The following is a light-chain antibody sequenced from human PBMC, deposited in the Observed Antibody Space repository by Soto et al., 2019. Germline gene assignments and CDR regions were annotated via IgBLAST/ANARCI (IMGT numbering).Light chain of an antibody. J-gene: IGKJ5*01. V-gene: IGKV3D-20*02. Sequence: EIVLTQSPGALSLSPGERATLSCRASQSVSSSSLAWYQQNPGQAPRLLIYDTSTRATGIPARFSGSGSGTDFTLTISSLEPEDFALYYCQQRSNWPITFGQGTRLEIK. CDR2: DTS. CDR1: QSVSSSS. CDR3: QQRSNWPIT.